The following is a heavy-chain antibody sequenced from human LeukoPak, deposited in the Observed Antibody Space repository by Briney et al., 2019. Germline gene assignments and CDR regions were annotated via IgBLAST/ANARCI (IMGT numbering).Heavy chain of an antibody. J-gene: IGHJ4*02. V-gene: IGHV1-18*01. D-gene: IGHD3-16*01. CDR1: GYTFTSYG. CDR2: ISVYNGNT. CDR3: VSMITSGGVSY. Sequence: GASVKVPCKASGYTFTSYGISWVRQAPGQGLEWMGWISVYNGNTDYAQKVQGRVTMTTDTSTSTAYMEVRSLRSDDTAVYYCVSMITSGGVSYWGQGTLVTVSS.